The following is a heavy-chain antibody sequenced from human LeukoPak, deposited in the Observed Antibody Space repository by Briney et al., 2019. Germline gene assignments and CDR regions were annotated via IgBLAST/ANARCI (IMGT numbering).Heavy chain of an antibody. CDR3: ARLGLAPKYYYYYYMDV. CDR1: GGSISSYY. CDR2: IYTSGST. J-gene: IGHJ6*03. Sequence: PSETLSLTCTVSGGSISSYYWSWIRQPAGKGLEWIGRIYTSGSTNYNPSLKSRVTMSVDTSKNQFSLKLSSVTAADTAVYYCARLGLAPKYYYYYYMDVWGKGTTVTVSS. V-gene: IGHV4-4*07. D-gene: IGHD3-16*01.